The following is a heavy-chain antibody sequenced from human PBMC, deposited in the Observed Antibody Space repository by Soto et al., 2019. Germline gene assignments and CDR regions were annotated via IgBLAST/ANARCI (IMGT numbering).Heavy chain of an antibody. D-gene: IGHD6-6*01. Sequence: SVKVSCKASGYTFTSYYMHWVRQAPGQGLEWMGIINPSGGSTSYAQKFQGRVTMTRDTSTSTVYMELSSLRSEDTAVYYCARDRKRLVPQYYYYYYGMDVWGQGTTVTVPS. CDR1: GYTFTSYY. V-gene: IGHV1-46*01. CDR3: ARDRKRLVPQYYYYYYGMDV. J-gene: IGHJ6*02. CDR2: INPSGGST.